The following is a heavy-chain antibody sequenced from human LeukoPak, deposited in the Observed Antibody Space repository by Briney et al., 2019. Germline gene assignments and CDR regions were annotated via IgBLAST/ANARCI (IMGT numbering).Heavy chain of an antibody. D-gene: IGHD3-22*01. Sequence: PGGSLRLSCAASEFTVSTNYMNWVRQAPGKGLEWVSVIYSGGSTDYADSVKGRFTISRDNSKNTLYLQMNSLRAEDTAVYYCARDRYYYDSSGSHAFDIWGQGTMVTVSS. V-gene: IGHV3-66*01. CDR1: EFTVSTNY. J-gene: IGHJ3*02. CDR3: ARDRYYYDSSGSHAFDI. CDR2: IYSGGST.